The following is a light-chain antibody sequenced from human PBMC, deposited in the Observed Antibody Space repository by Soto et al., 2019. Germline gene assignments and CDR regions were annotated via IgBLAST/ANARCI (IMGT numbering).Light chain of an antibody. V-gene: IGKV1-39*01. CDR2: KAS. J-gene: IGKJ1*01. CDR1: QSISSY. CDR3: QQTFSTPRT. Sequence: DIQMTQSPSSLSASVGDRVTITCRASQSISSYLNWYQQKPGKAPKLLIYKASTLKSGVPSRFSGSGPGTEFTLTISSLQPDDFATYYCQQTFSTPRTFGQGTKVDIK.